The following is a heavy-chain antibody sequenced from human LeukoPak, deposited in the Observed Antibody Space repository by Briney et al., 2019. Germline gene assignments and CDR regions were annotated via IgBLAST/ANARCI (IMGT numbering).Heavy chain of an antibody. CDR3: ARKDSSGCLDY. D-gene: IGHD6-19*01. CDR1: GFTFSSYA. J-gene: IGHJ4*02. Sequence: GGSLRLSCAASGFTFSSYAMHWVRQAPGKGLEWVAVISYDGSNKYYADSVKGRFTISRDNSKNTLYLQMNSLRAEDTAVYYCARKDSSGCLDYWGQGTLVTVSS. V-gene: IGHV3-30*04. CDR2: ISYDGSNK.